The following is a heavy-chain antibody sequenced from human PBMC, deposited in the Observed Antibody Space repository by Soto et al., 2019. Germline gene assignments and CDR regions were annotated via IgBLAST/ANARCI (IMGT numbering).Heavy chain of an antibody. J-gene: IGHJ4*02. D-gene: IGHD3-10*01. CDR2: INPSGGST. Sequence: QVQLVQSGAEVKKPGASVKVSCKASGYTFTSYYMHWVRQAPGQGLEWMGIINPSGGSTSYAQKFQGRVSRTRDTSTSTVYMELSSLRSEDTAVYYCARDFYPGLRVRGSFDYWGQGTLVTVSS. V-gene: IGHV1-46*01. CDR1: GYTFTSYY. CDR3: ARDFYPGLRVRGSFDY.